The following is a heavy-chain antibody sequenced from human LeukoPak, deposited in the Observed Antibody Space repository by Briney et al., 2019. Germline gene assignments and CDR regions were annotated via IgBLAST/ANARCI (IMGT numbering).Heavy chain of an antibody. V-gene: IGHV1-2*02. J-gene: IGHJ4*02. D-gene: IGHD5-18*01. CDR1: GYTFTGYY. CDR3: ARAGYSYGFDY. Sequence: ASVKVSCKASGYTFTGYYMHWVRQAPGQGLEWMGWINPSSGGTNYAQKFQGRVTMTRDTSISTAYMELSRLRSDDTAVYYCARAGYSYGFDYWGQGTLVTVSS. CDR2: INPSSGGT.